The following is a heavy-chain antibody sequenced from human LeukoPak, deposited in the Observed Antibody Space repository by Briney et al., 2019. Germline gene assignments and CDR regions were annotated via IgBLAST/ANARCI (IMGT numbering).Heavy chain of an antibody. V-gene: IGHV1-2*02. D-gene: IGHD6-6*01. CDR3: AIFSSIAARNLLDY. J-gene: IGHJ4*02. CDR2: INPNSGGT. Sequence: ASVKVSCKASGYTFTGYYMHWLRQAPGQGLEWIGWINPNSGGTNYAQKFQGRVTITRDTSISTAYMELSRLRSDDTAVYYCAIFSSIAARNLLDYWGQGTLVTVSS. CDR1: GYTFTGYY.